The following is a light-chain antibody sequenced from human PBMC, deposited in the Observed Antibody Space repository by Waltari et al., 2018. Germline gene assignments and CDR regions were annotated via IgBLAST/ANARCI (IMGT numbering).Light chain of an antibody. CDR2: EVS. CDR1: SSDVGGYNY. CDR3: TSYAGSNNLVV. Sequence: QSALTQPPSASGSPGQSVTISCTGTSSDVGGYNYVSWYQQHPGKAPKVMIYEVSKRPSGVPDRFSVAKSGNTASLTVSGLQAEDEADYYCTSYAGSNNLVVFGGGTKLTVL. J-gene: IGLJ2*01. V-gene: IGLV2-8*01.